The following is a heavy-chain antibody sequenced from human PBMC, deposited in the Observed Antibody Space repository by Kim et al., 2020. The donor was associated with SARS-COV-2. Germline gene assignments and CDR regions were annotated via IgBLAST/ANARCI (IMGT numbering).Heavy chain of an antibody. Sequence: SETLSLTCTVSGGSISSSSYYWGWIRQPPGKGLEWIGSIYYSGSTYYNPSLKSRVTISVDTSKNQFSLKLSSVTAADTAVYYCARQGLWQWLVSPFDYWGQGTLVTVSS. CDR2: IYYSGST. CDR3: ARQGLWQWLVSPFDY. D-gene: IGHD6-19*01. CDR1: GGSISSSSYY. V-gene: IGHV4-39*07. J-gene: IGHJ4*02.